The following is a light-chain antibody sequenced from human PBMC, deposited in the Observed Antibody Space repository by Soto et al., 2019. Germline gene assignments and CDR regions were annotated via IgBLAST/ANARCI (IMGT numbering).Light chain of an antibody. Sequence: DIQMAQSPSSLSASVGDRVTITCRASQSISNYLNWYQQKPGKAPKLLIYAASNLQGGVPSRFSGSGSGADFTLTISRLEPEDFAVYYCQQYGSSGTFGQGTKVEIK. CDR1: QSISNY. J-gene: IGKJ1*01. CDR2: AAS. CDR3: QQYGSSGT. V-gene: IGKV1-39*01.